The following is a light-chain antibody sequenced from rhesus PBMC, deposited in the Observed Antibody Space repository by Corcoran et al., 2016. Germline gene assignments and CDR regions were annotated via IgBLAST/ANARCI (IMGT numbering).Light chain of an antibody. J-gene: IGKJ1*01. CDR1: QSLLDSDGYTH. CDR2: LGS. V-gene: IGKV2-78*01. Sequence: DIVMTQTPLSLPVTPGEPASISCRSSQSLLDSDGYTHLHWYLQKPGQSPHLLIYLGSNRASWVPDRFSGSGSGLDFTLKISRVEAEDVGVYYCMQTLQTPLTFGQGTMVEIK. CDR3: MQTLQTPLT.